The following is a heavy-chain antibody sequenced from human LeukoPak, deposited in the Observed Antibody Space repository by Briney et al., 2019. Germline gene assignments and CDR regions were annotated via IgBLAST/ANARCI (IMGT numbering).Heavy chain of an antibody. Sequence: TGGSLRLSCAASGFTFSSYAMSWVRQAPGKGLEWVSAISGSGGSTYYADSVKGRFTFSRDNSKNTLYLQMNSLRAEDTAVYYCAKDTPSSSIAVTQFDYWGQGTLVTVSS. CDR1: GFTFSSYA. CDR3: AKDTPSSSIAVTQFDY. J-gene: IGHJ4*02. CDR2: ISGSGGST. D-gene: IGHD6-19*01. V-gene: IGHV3-23*01.